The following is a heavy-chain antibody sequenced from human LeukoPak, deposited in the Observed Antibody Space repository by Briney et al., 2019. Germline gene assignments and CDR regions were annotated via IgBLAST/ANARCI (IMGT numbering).Heavy chain of an antibody. J-gene: IGHJ3*02. D-gene: IGHD3-22*01. Sequence: SETLSLTCTVSGGSISSGDYYWSWIRQHPGKGLEWIGYIYYSGSTYYNPSLKSRVTISVDASKNQFSLKLNSVTAADTAVYYCASYNIKGSSGYFVAFDIWGQGTMVTVSS. CDR2: IYYSGST. CDR3: ASYNIKGSSGYFVAFDI. CDR1: GGSISSGDYY. V-gene: IGHV4-31*03.